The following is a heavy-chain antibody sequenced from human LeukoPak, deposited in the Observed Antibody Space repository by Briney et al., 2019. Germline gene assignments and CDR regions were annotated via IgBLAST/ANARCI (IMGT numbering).Heavy chain of an antibody. Sequence: GGSLRLSCAASGFTFSVFSMNWVRQAPGKGLEWVSYINHWDGTVYYADSVKGRFTISRDNSKNTLYLQMNSLRAEDTAVYYCARDRVGATDYFDYWGQGTLVTVSS. CDR1: GFTFSVFS. J-gene: IGHJ4*02. V-gene: IGHV3-48*01. CDR3: ARDRVGATDYFDY. CDR2: INHWDGTV. D-gene: IGHD1-26*01.